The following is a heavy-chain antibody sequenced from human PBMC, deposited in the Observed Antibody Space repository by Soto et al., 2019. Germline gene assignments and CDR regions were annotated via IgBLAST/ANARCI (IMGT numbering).Heavy chain of an antibody. CDR2: IDPNSGGT. CDR1: GHTFTDFY. D-gene: IGHD2-15*01. Sequence: ASVKVSCKVSGHTFTDFYIHWVRQAPGQGLEWMGWIDPNSGGTKSAQKFQGRVTMTRDTSITTASIELRRLTSDDTAVYYCVRDFLGNVVSVPPPWGQGTQVTVSS. J-gene: IGHJ5*02. V-gene: IGHV1-2*02. CDR3: VRDFLGNVVSVPPP.